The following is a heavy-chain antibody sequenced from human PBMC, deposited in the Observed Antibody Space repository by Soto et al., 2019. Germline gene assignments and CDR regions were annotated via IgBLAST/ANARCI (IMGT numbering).Heavy chain of an antibody. CDR1: GFTFSSYA. Sequence: GGSLRLSCAASGFTFSSYAMSWVRQAPGKGLEWVSAISGSGGSTYYADSVKGRFTISRDNSKNTLYLQMNSLRAEDTAVYYCAIQRDTAMVRGLTMTTVVIPERYGMDVWGQGTTVTVSS. CDR3: AIQRDTAMVRGLTMTTVVIPERYGMDV. J-gene: IGHJ6*02. CDR2: ISGSGGST. V-gene: IGHV3-23*01. D-gene: IGHD5-18*01.